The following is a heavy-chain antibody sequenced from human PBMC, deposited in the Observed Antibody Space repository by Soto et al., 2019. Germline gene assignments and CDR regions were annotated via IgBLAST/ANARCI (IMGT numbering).Heavy chain of an antibody. Sequence: SETLSLTCTVSGGSMSNGYYYWSWVRQNPGKGLEWIGHIYHSGRTYYNPSLKSRVGILVDTSKNQFSLNLNSVTAADTAVYYCARWVEVSLDYFDSWGQGTLVTVSS. CDR3: ARWVEVSLDYFDS. CDR2: IYHSGRT. V-gene: IGHV4-31*03. D-gene: IGHD1-20*01. J-gene: IGHJ4*02. CDR1: GGSMSNGYYY.